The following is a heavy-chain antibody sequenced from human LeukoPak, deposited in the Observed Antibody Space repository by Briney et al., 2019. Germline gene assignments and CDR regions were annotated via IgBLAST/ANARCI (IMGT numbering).Heavy chain of an antibody. CDR2: MSSDGSSS. J-gene: IGHJ4*02. CDR1: GLSLSRYW. D-gene: IGHD5-24*01. Sequence: QPGGSLRLSCAGSGLSLSRYWTYWVRQAPGKGLEWVSRMSSDGSSSTYADSVKGRFTVSRDNSKNTLYLQMNSLRLEDTAVYYCARDKYGYNTPIDYWGRGTLVTVSS. V-gene: IGHV3-74*01. CDR3: ARDKYGYNTPIDY.